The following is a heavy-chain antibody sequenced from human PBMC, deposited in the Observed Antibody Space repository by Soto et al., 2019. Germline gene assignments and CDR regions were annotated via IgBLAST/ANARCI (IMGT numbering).Heavy chain of an antibody. J-gene: IGHJ4*02. D-gene: IGHD3-22*01. CDR2: IYYSGST. CDR3: ARAIRVSVSSGYDN. V-gene: IGHV4-31*03. CDR1: GGSISSAGYY. Sequence: QVQLQESGPGLVKPSQTLSLTCTVSGGSISSAGYYWSWIRQHPGKGLEWIGNIYYSGSTYYNPSLKSRVTISVDTSKNHFSLKLSSVTAADTAIYYWARAIRVSVSSGYDNWGQGTLVTVSA.